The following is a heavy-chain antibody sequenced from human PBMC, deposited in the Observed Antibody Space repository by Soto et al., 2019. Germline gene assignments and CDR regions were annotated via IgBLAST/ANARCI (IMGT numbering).Heavy chain of an antibody. CDR1: GYSFTDYH. Sequence: QVQLVQSGAEVKKPGASVKVSCKASGYSFTDYHIHWVRQAPGQGLEWLGRINPKSGGTSTAQKFQGWVTMTTDTSISTASTDLTRLTSADTATYYCARGDSTDCSNGVCSFFYNHDMDVWGQGTTVTVSS. V-gene: IGHV1-2*04. CDR3: ARGDSTDCSNGVCSFFYNHDMDV. D-gene: IGHD2-8*01. CDR2: INPKSGGT. J-gene: IGHJ6*02.